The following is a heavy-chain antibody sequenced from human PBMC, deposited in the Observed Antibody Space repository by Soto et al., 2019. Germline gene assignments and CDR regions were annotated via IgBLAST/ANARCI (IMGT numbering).Heavy chain of an antibody. D-gene: IGHD4-17*01. CDR2: ISAYNGNP. CDR1: CYTFPRYG. Sequence: QVQLVQSGAAVKKPGASVKVSCTASCYTFPRYGISLVRQAPGQGLEWMGWISAYNGNPTSAQKPKGRVTMTTDTSTSTADMELRSLRSGDTAVYYCARGTTVETGSYWGQGTPVTVAS. CDR3: ARGTTVETGSY. J-gene: IGHJ4*02. V-gene: IGHV1-18*01.